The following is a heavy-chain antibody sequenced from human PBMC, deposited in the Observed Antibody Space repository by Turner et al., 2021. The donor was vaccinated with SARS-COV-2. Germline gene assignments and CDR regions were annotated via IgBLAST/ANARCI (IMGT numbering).Heavy chain of an antibody. CDR2: INSDWSST. Sequence: VRQAPGKGLVWVSRINSDWSSTSYADSVKGRFTISRDNAKNTLYLQMNSLRAEDTAVYYCARDLYDFWSGYYSHYFDYWGQGTLVTVSS. J-gene: IGHJ4*02. CDR3: ARDLYDFWSGYYSHYFDY. V-gene: IGHV3-74*01. D-gene: IGHD3-3*01.